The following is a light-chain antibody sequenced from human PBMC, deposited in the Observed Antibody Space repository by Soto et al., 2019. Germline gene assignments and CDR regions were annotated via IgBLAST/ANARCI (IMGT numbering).Light chain of an antibody. V-gene: IGKV1-39*01. Sequence: IRMTQSPSPLSASXGDRVTLNCRGSSGITNYLTWYQQKPGXAPKLIXYEASRLQGGGPSRFSGSGSGTDFTLTFSSRQPEDSATYYCQQSYSNPRTFGQGTKVDIK. J-gene: IGKJ1*01. CDR1: SGITNY. CDR2: EAS. CDR3: QQSYSNPRT.